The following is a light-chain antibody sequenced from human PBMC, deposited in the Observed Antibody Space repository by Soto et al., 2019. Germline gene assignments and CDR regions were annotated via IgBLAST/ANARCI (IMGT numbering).Light chain of an antibody. J-gene: IGLJ2*01. CDR3: AAWDDSLNGVV. CDR2: SDN. V-gene: IGLV1-44*01. CDR1: SSNIGSNT. Sequence: QPVLTQPPSASGAPGQRVTISCSGSSSNIGSNTVNWYQQLPGTAPKLLIYSDNQRPSGVPDRFSGSKSGTSASLAISGLQSEDEADYYCAAWDDSLNGVVFDGGTQLTVL.